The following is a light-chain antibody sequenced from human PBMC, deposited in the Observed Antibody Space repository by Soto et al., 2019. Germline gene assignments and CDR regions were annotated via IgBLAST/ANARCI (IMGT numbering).Light chain of an antibody. Sequence: EIVLTQSPGTLSLSPGERATLSCRASQSVSSYLAWYQQKPGQAPRLLHYDASTRATGISARFSVSGSGTDFTLTISSLEPEDCPVYYGQQDCNWPVTFSKGTKVEVK. V-gene: IGKV3-11*01. CDR2: DAS. CDR3: QQDCNWPVT. CDR1: QSVSSY. J-gene: IGKJ1*01.